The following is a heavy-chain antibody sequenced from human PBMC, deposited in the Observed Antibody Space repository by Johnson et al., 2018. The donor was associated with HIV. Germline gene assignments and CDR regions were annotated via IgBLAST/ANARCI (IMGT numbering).Heavy chain of an antibody. CDR3: AKDQYGSSGRYAFDI. Sequence: VQLVESGGGVVQPGRSLRLSCAASGFTFSSYAMHWVRQAPGKGLEWVAHISYDGSNKYYADSVKGRFTISRDNSKNTLYLQMTSLRAEETAVYYFAKDQYGSSGRYAFDIWGQWTMVTVSS. CDR2: ISYDGSNK. CDR1: GFTFSSYA. D-gene: IGHD3-10*01. V-gene: IGHV3-30-3*01. J-gene: IGHJ3*02.